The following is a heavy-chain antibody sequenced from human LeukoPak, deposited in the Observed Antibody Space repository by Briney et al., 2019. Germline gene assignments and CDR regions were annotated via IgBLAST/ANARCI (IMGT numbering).Heavy chain of an antibody. D-gene: IGHD3-16*01. V-gene: IGHV3-20*04. CDR3: ARDWGPAI. J-gene: IGHJ4*02. Sequence: GGSLRLSCAASGFKFDDYGVSWVRQAPGKGLEWVSGTNWNGGSTGYTDSVKGRFTISRDNAKNSLYLQMNSLRADDTAFYYCARDWGPAIWGQGTLVTVSS. CDR2: TNWNGGST. CDR1: GFKFDDYG.